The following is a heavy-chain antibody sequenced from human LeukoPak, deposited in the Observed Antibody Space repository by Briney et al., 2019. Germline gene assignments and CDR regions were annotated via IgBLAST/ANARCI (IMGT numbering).Heavy chain of an antibody. CDR3: ARDHSWNYVGTLVYNWFDP. CDR2: IYTSGST. Sequence: PSETLSLTCTVSGGSLSSYYWSWIRQPAGKGLEWIGLIYTSGSTNYNPSLKSRVTMSVDTSKNQFSLKLSSVTAADTAVYYCARDHSWNYVGTLVYNWFDPWGQGTLVTVSS. J-gene: IGHJ5*02. D-gene: IGHD1-7*01. CDR1: GGSLSSYY. V-gene: IGHV4-4*07.